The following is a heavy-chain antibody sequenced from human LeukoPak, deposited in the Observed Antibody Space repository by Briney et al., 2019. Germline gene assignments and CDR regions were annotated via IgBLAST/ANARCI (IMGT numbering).Heavy chain of an antibody. Sequence: SLRPSPAASGFTFEDYAMHWVRQAPGKGLGWVSGISWNSGSIGYTDSVKGRFTISRDNAKNSLYLQMNSLRAEDTALYYCAKDIGEASRNFDYWGQGTLVTVSS. CDR3: AKDIGEASRNFDY. CDR2: ISWNSGSI. J-gene: IGHJ4*02. D-gene: IGHD2-21*01. CDR1: GFTFEDYA. V-gene: IGHV3-9*01.